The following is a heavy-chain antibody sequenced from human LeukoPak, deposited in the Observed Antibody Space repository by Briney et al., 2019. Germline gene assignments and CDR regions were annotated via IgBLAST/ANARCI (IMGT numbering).Heavy chain of an antibody. CDR2: INHSGST. D-gene: IGHD6-6*01. Sequence: GSLRLSCAASGFIFSTYSMNWIRQPPGKGLEWIGEINHSGSTNYNPSLKSRVTISVDRSKNQFSLKLSSVTAADTAVYYCARVGGSSSILIDNWFDPWGQGTLVTVSS. J-gene: IGHJ5*02. V-gene: IGHV4-34*01. CDR3: ARVGGSSSILIDNWFDP. CDR1: GFIFSTYS.